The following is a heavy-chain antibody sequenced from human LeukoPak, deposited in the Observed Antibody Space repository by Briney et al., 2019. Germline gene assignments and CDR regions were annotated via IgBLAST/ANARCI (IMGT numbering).Heavy chain of an antibody. Sequence: GGSLRLSCTASGFTFGDYAMSWVRQAPGKGLEWVGFIRSKAYGGTTEYAASVKGRFTISRDDSKSIAYLQMNSLKTEDTAVYYCTRVRTHYYDSSGYPNYYYYYMDVWGKGTTVTISS. CDR2: IRSKAYGGTT. CDR3: TRVRTHYYDSSGYPNYYYYYMDV. V-gene: IGHV3-49*04. CDR1: GFTFGDYA. D-gene: IGHD3-22*01. J-gene: IGHJ6*03.